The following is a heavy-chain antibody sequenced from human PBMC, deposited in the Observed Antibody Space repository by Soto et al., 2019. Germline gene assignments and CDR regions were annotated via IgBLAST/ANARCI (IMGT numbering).Heavy chain of an antibody. CDR2: ISFDGSNK. Sequence: QVQLVESGGGVVQPGRSLRLSCAASGFAFSGYGMHWVRQAPGEGLEWVALISFDGSNKFYADSVKGRFTISRDNSKNPVYLEMNSLRTEDTGVFYCAKDDCSSPSCYRRRDFDVWGQGTMVTVSS. D-gene: IGHD2-2*01. CDR3: AKDDCSSPSCYRRRDFDV. CDR1: GFAFSGYG. J-gene: IGHJ3*01. V-gene: IGHV3-30*18.